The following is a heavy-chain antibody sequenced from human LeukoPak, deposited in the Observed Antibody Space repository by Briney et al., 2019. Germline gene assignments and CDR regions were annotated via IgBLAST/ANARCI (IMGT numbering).Heavy chain of an antibody. CDR1: GYSISSGYY. CDR2: IFHSGST. D-gene: IGHD2-15*01. V-gene: IGHV4-38-2*01. J-gene: IGHJ5*02. Sequence: SETLSLTCDVSGYSISSGYYCGWFRQPPGKGLEWIATIFHSGSTYYNPSLQSRVTMSVDTSKNQCSLKLSSVTATDTAVYYCARLSNAAHAASCGQGALVTVSS. CDR3: ARLSNAAHAAS.